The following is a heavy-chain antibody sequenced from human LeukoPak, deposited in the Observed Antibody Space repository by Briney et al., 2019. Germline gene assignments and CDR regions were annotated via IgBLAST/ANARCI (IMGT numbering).Heavy chain of an antibody. Sequence: GGSLRLSCTASGFTFSSYAMNWVRQAPGKGLEWVSGTGAGGTFTYYADSVKGRFTIFRDNSRNTLYLQMNSLRADDTAVYYCAKCNLYYYDSSGYYYEDYWGQGTLVTVSS. CDR3: AKCNLYYYDSSGYYYEDY. J-gene: IGHJ4*02. CDR2: TGAGGTFT. CDR1: GFTFSSYA. D-gene: IGHD3-22*01. V-gene: IGHV3-23*01.